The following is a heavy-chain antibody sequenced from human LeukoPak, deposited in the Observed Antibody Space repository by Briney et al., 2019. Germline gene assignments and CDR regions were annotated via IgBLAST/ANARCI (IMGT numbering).Heavy chain of an antibody. Sequence: GGSLRLSCAASGLTFSSYAMSWVRQAPGKGLEWVSGISVSGGYTYYADSVKGRFTISRDNSKNTLYLQMNSLRAEDTAIYYCAYSGNYYAFAYWGQGTLVTVSS. D-gene: IGHD1-26*01. CDR3: AYSGNYYAFAY. J-gene: IGHJ4*02. CDR1: GLTFSSYA. CDR2: ISVSGGYT. V-gene: IGHV3-23*01.